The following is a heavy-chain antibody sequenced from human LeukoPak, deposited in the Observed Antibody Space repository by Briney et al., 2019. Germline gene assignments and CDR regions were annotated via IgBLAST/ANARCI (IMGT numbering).Heavy chain of an antibody. CDR3: ARQYSSGWSYYYYYYMDV. D-gene: IGHD6-19*01. CDR2: ISSSSSYI. CDR1: GFTFSSYS. Sequence: GGSLRLSCAASGFTFSSYSMNWVRQAPGKGLEWVSSISSSSSYIYYADSVKGRFTISRDNAKNSLYLQMNSLRAEDTAVYYCARQYSSGWSYYYYYYMDVWGKGTTVTISS. V-gene: IGHV3-21*01. J-gene: IGHJ6*03.